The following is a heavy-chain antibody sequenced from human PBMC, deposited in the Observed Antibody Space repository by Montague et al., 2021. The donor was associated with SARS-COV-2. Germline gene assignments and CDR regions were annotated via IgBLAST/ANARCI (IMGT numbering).Heavy chain of an antibody. V-gene: IGHV3-23*01. J-gene: IGHJ4*02. CDR1: GLTPDSYV. CDR2: FNTRDGST. D-gene: IGHD2-2*01. Sequence: SLRLSCAASGLTPDSYVMTWVRQAPGKGLEWVSSFNTRDGSTYYSDSVKGRFSISRDRSNNTLYLEMSSLRAEDTALYYCVSYGSRWEYFDYWGQGTLVTVSS. CDR3: VSYGSRWEYFDY.